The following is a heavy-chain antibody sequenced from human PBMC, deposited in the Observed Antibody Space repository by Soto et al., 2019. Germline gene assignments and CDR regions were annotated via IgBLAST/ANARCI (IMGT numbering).Heavy chain of an antibody. Sequence: PSETLSLTCTVSGGSISSGDYFWSWIRQPPGKGLEGIAYIYSSGISNHNPSLKSRVTISVDTSKNQFSLKLGSLTAADTAVYYCARYKSNYYYGMDVWGQGTTVTVSS. CDR3: ARYKSNYYYGMDV. J-gene: IGHJ6*02. D-gene: IGHD1-20*01. CDR1: GGSISSGDYF. CDR2: IYSSGIS. V-gene: IGHV4-61*08.